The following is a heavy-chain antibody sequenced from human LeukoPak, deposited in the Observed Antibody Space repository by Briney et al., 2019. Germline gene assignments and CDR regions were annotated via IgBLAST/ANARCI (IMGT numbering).Heavy chain of an antibody. D-gene: IGHD3-22*01. CDR2: IYTSGST. V-gene: IGHV4-61*02. Sequence: SETLSLTCTVSGGSISSGSYYWSWIRQPAGKGLEWIGRIYTSGSTNYNPSLKSRVTISVDTSKKQFSLKLSSVTAADTAVYYCAREKIGYYDGSGRGWFDPWGQGTLVTVSS. CDR3: AREKIGYYDGSGRGWFDP. J-gene: IGHJ5*02. CDR1: GGSISSGSYY.